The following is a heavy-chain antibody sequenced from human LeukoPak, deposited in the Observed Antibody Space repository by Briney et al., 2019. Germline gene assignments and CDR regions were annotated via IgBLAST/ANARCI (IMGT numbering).Heavy chain of an antibody. V-gene: IGHV1-69*04. D-gene: IGHD5-24*01. Sequence: SVKVSCKDSGGTFSSYAISWVRQAPGQGLEWMGRIIPILGIANYAQKFQGRVTITADKSTSTAYMELSSLRSEDTAVYYCAREGARRDGYPENAFDIWGQGTMVTVSS. CDR2: IIPILGIA. CDR1: GGTFSSYA. CDR3: AREGARRDGYPENAFDI. J-gene: IGHJ3*02.